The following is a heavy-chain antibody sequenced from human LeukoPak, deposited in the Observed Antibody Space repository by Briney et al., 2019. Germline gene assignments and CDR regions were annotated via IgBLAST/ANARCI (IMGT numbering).Heavy chain of an antibody. CDR2: INPNSGGT. V-gene: IGHV1-2*02. CDR3: AREGDSSWLHDVFDI. D-gene: IGHD6-13*01. J-gene: IGHJ3*02. CDR1: GYNFTVYY. Sequence: ASVKVSCKTSGYNFTVYYLHWVRQAPGQGLEWMGWINPNSGGTNYAQKFQGRVTMTRDTSISTAYMELSRLRSDDTAVYYCAREGDSSWLHDVFDIWGQGTMVTVSS.